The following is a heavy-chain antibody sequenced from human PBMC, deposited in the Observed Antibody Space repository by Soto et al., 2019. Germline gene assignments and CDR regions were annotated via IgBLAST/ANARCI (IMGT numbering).Heavy chain of an antibody. J-gene: IGHJ6*02. CDR3: AGGLWFGESYYYYSMDV. CDR1: GFTFSSYG. Sequence: PGGSLRLSCAASGFTFSSYGMHWVRQAPGKWLEWVAVISYDGSNKYYADSVKGRFTISRDNSKNALYLQMNSLRAEDTAVYYCAGGLWFGESYYYYSMDVWGQGXTVTVYS. CDR2: ISYDGSNK. V-gene: IGHV3-30*03. D-gene: IGHD3-10*01.